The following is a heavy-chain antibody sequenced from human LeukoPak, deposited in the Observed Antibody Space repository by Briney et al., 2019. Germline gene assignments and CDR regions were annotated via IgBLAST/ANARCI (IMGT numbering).Heavy chain of an antibody. CDR2: ISGSGGST. CDR3: AKNFLSGYDFWSGYFADY. J-gene: IGHJ4*02. V-gene: IGHV3-23*01. CDR1: GFTFSSYA. Sequence: PGGSLSLSCAASGFTFSSYAMSWVRQAPGKGLEWVSAISGSGGSTYYADSVKGRFTTSRDNSKNTLYLQMNSLRAEDTAVYYCAKNFLSGYDFWSGYFADYWGQGTLVTVSS. D-gene: IGHD3-3*01.